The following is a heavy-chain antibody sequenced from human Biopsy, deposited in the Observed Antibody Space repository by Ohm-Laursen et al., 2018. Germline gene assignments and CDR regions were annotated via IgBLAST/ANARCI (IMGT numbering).Heavy chain of an antibody. V-gene: IGHV1-18*01. Sequence: SSVKVSCKSSGYMFYSYGVSWVRLAPGQGPEWMGWISGYNGNTNYPQSLQGRVTLTTDASSSTAYMELRGLRSDDTAVYYCARDRHHAAGSYAGMDVWGQGTTVTVSS. CDR1: GYMFYSYG. CDR2: ISGYNGNT. CDR3: ARDRHHAAGSYAGMDV. D-gene: IGHD3-10*01. J-gene: IGHJ6*02.